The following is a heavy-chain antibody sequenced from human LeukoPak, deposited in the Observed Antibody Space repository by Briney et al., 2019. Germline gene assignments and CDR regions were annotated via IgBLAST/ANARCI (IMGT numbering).Heavy chain of an antibody. J-gene: IGHJ5*02. D-gene: IGHD1-1*01. CDR1: GFTFSSYS. CDR3: ARDACGTA. V-gene: IGHV3-48*01. CDR2: ISSSSSTI. Sequence: PGGSLRLSCAASGFTFSSYSMNWVRQAPGKGLEWVSYISSSSSTIYYADSVKGRFTISRDNAKNSLYLRMNSLRAEDTAVYYCARDACGTAWGQGTLVTVSS.